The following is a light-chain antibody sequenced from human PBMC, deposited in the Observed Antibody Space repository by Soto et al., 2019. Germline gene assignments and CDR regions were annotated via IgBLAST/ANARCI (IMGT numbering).Light chain of an antibody. V-gene: IGKV3-20*01. Sequence: EIVLTPSPGTLSFSPVEIATLSCMASQRVSSSLLAWFQQKPGQAPRLLIYGASNRATGVPHRFSGGGSGTEFTLTISRLEPEDFAVYFCHQYGSSPWKCGQGNKGAIK. CDR3: HQYGSSPWK. J-gene: IGKJ1*01. CDR1: QRVSSSL. CDR2: GAS.